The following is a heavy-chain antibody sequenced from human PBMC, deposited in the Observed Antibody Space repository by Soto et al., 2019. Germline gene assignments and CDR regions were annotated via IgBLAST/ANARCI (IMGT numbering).Heavy chain of an antibody. CDR1: GYTFTVYY. V-gene: IGHV1-46*01. Sequence: ASVKVSCKASGYTFTVYYLLWVRQAPGQGLEYMGIINPSGGSTSYAQQFQGRLTMTRDTSTSTVYMDLSSLRSEDTAVYYCARTGISGTNHYYFGMDVWGQGTTVTVSS. CDR3: ARTGISGTNHYYFGMDV. D-gene: IGHD1-20*01. J-gene: IGHJ6*02. CDR2: INPSGGST.